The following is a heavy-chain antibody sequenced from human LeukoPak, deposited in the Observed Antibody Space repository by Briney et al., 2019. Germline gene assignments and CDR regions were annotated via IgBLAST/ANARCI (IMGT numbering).Heavy chain of an antibody. J-gene: IGHJ4*02. D-gene: IGHD2-15*01. CDR1: GFTFSSYA. V-gene: IGHV3-23*01. CDR2: ISGSGCST. Sequence: PGRSLRLSCAASGFTFSSYAMSWVRQAPGKGLEWVSGISGSGCSTYYADSVKGRFTISRDNSKNTLYLQMNGLRAEDTAVYYCAKVIVVVVAAFDYWGQGTLVTVSS. CDR3: AKVIVVVVAAFDY.